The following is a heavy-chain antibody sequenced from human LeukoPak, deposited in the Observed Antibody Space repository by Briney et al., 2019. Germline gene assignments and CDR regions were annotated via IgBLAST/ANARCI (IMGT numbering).Heavy chain of an antibody. V-gene: IGHV1-46*01. Sequence: ASVKVSCKASGYTFTGYYMHWVRQAPGQGLEWMGIINPSGGSTSYAQKFQGRVTMTRDTSTSTVYMELSSLRSEDTAVYYCARAPAYYYDSSGTLYYFDYWGQGTLVTVSS. CDR2: INPSGGST. CDR3: ARAPAYYYDSSGTLYYFDY. CDR1: GYTFTGYY. J-gene: IGHJ4*02. D-gene: IGHD3-22*01.